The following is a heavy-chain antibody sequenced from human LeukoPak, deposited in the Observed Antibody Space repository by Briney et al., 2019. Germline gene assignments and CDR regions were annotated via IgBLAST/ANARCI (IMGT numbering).Heavy chain of an antibody. J-gene: IGHJ4*02. D-gene: IGHD6-19*01. CDR1: GFIFSSYG. V-gene: IGHV3-30*18. Sequence: GGSLRLSCAASGFIFSSYGMHWVRQAPGKGLEWVAVISYDGSNKYYADSVRGRFTISRDNSKNTLYLQMNSLRAEDTAVYYCAKLYRSGWYSGYWGQGTLVTVSS. CDR3: AKLYRSGWYSGY. CDR2: ISYDGSNK.